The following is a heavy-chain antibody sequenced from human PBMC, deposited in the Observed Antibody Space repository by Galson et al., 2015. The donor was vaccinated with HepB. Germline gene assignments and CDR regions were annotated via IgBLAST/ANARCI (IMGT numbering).Heavy chain of an antibody. V-gene: IGHV3-9*01. CDR2: ISWNSGSI. J-gene: IGHJ3*02. D-gene: IGHD2-2*01. Sequence: SLRLSCAASGFTFDDYAMHWVRQAPGKGLEWVSGISWNSGSIGYADSVKGRFTISRDNAKNSLYLQMNSLRAEDTALYYCAKDTSHEDCSSTSCMGVGAFDIWGQGTMVTVSS. CDR3: AKDTSHEDCSSTSCMGVGAFDI. CDR1: GFTFDDYA.